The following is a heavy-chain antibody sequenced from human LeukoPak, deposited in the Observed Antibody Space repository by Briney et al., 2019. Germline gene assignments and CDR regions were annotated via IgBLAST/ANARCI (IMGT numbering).Heavy chain of an antibody. Sequence: GGSLRLSCAASGFTFSSYAMSWVRQAPGKGLEWVSAISGSGGSTYYADSVKGRFTISRDNSKNTLYLQMNSLRAEDTAVYYCAKDHTTGWSRSGYYMDVWGKGTTVTVSS. D-gene: IGHD1-1*01. CDR1: GFTFSSYA. CDR3: AKDHTTGWSRSGYYMDV. CDR2: ISGSGGST. J-gene: IGHJ6*03. V-gene: IGHV3-23*01.